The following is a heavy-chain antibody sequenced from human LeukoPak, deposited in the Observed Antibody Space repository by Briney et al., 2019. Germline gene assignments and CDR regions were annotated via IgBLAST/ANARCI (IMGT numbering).Heavy chain of an antibody. V-gene: IGHV4-59*08. Sequence: SETLSLTCTVSGGSISSYYWSWIRQPPGKGLEWIGYIYYSGSTNYNPSLKSRVTISVDTSKSQFSLKLSSVTAADTAVYYCASGYCSSTSCSYYYYYYMDVWGKGTTVTVSS. CDR3: ASGYCSSTSCSYYYYYYMDV. CDR1: GGSISSYY. CDR2: IYYSGST. D-gene: IGHD2-2*03. J-gene: IGHJ6*03.